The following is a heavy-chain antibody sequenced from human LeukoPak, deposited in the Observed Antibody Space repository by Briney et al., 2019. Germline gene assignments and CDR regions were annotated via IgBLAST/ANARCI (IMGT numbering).Heavy chain of an antibody. Sequence: GGSLRLSCAASGFTFSKYWMLWVRQAPGKGLESVSRINTDGTVTTFADSVKGRFTVSRDNADNTMFLQMNSVRDEDTAVYYCATKQWLAPPPDSWGQGTPVTVSS. V-gene: IGHV3-74*01. CDR2: INTDGTVT. CDR1: GFTFSKYW. CDR3: ATKQWLAPPPDS. J-gene: IGHJ4*02. D-gene: IGHD6-19*01.